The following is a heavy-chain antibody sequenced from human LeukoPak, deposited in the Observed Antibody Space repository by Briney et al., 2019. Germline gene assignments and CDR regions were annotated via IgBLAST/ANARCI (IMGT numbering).Heavy chain of an antibody. D-gene: IGHD4-4*01. CDR3: AATGYSYNY. V-gene: IGHV4-59*08. CDR2: IYYSGST. CDR1: GGSFSAYY. J-gene: IGHJ4*02. Sequence: SEALSLTCAVYGGSFSAYYWSWIRQPPGKGLEWIGYIYYSGSTNYNPSLKSRVTISVDTSKNQFSLKLSSVTAADTAVYYCAATGYSYNYWGQGTLVTVSS.